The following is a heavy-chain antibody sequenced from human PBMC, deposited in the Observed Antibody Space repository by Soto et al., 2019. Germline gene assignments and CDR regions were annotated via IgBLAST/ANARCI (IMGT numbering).Heavy chain of an antibody. J-gene: IGHJ4*02. CDR2: ISYDGSNK. CDR1: GFTFSSYG. D-gene: IGHD5-12*01. Sequence: GGSLRLSCAASGFTFSSYGMHWVRQAPGKGLEWVAVISYDGSNKYYADSVKGRFTISRDDAKSSLYLQMNGLRAEDTAVYYCARGWLQRAAPFDYWGQGALVTVSS. CDR3: ARGWLQRAAPFDY. V-gene: IGHV3-30*03.